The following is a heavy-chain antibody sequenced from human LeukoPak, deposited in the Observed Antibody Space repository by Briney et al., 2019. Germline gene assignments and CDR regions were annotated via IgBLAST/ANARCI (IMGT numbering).Heavy chain of an antibody. J-gene: IGHJ4*02. CDR3: ARGGYSGTYYFDY. CDR2: VWYDGTNI. CDR1: GFTFSTYG. Sequence: GGSLRLSCAASGFTFSTYGMHWVRQAPGKGLEWVAVVWYDGTNIHYVDSVKGRFTISRDNSKSTLYLQMNSLTSEDTAVYFCARGGYSGTYYFDYWGQGALVTVSS. V-gene: IGHV3-33*01. D-gene: IGHD1-26*01.